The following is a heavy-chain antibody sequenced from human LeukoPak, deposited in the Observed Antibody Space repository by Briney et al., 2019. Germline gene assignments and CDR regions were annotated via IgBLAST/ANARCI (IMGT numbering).Heavy chain of an antibody. CDR2: IYYSGST. CDR1: GGSISSYY. J-gene: IGHJ4*02. D-gene: IGHD5-12*01. CDR3: ARARGTVAIDY. Sequence: SETLSLTCTVSGGSISSYYWSWIRQPPGKGLEWIGYIYYSGSTNYNPSLKSRVTISVDTSKNQFSLKLSSVTAADTAVYYCARARGTVAIDYWGQGTLVTVSS. V-gene: IGHV4-59*12.